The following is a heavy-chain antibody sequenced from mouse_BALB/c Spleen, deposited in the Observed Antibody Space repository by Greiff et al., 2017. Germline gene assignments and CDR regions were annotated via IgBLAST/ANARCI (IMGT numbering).Heavy chain of an antibody. J-gene: IGHJ4*01. CDR2: IRSKSNNYAT. CDR1: GFTFNTYA. Sequence: EVQLVESGGGLVQPKGSLKLSCAASGFTFNTYAMNWVRQAPGKGLEWVARIRSKSNNYATYYADSVKDRFTISRDDSQSMLYLQMNNLKTEDTAMYYCVRPLDYDAAMDYWGQGTSVTVSS. D-gene: IGHD2-4*01. CDR3: VRPLDYDAAMDY. V-gene: IGHV10-1*02.